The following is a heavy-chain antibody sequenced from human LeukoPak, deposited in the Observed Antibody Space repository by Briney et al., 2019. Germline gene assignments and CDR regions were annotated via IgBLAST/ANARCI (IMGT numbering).Heavy chain of an antibody. CDR3: ARDRRFYDSSGESVIIDY. CDR1: GYTFTGYY. V-gene: IGHV1-2*02. J-gene: IGHJ4*02. Sequence: ASVKVSCKASGYTFTGYYMHWVRQAPGQGLEWMGWINPNSGGTNYAQKFQGRVTMTRDTSISTAYMELSRLRSDDTAVYYCARDRRFYDSSGESVIIDYWGQGTLVTVSS. CDR2: INPNSGGT. D-gene: IGHD3-22*01.